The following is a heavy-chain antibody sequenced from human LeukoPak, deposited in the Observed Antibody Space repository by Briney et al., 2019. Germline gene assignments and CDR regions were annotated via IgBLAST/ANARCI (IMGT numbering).Heavy chain of an antibody. J-gene: IGHJ4*02. CDR2: ISPDDSVT. D-gene: IGHD3-22*01. CDR3: ARAGNYFDTSGFHY. Sequence: GESLKISCQASGFTFTTFWIGCVRQMPGKGLEWMGIISPDDSVTRYSPSFQGQVTISADKTISTAYLQWSSLKASDTAMYYCARAGNYFDTSGFHYWGQGTLVTVAS. V-gene: IGHV5-51*01. CDR1: GFTFTTFW.